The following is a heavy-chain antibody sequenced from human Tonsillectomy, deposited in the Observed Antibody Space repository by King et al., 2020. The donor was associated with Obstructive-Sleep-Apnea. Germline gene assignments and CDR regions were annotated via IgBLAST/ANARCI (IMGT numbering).Heavy chain of an antibody. CDR1: GFTFSSHA. Sequence: QVQLVESGGGVVQPGRSLRLSCAASGFTFSSHALHWVRQAPGKGLEWVAVISYDGSHKYYADSVKGRFTISRDNSKNTLYLQMNSLRADDTAVYYCARDHGWGAAEETYYYYYDMDVWGQGTTVTVSS. D-gene: IGHD6-13*01. CDR2: ISYDGSHK. CDR3: ARDHGWGAAEETYYYYYDMDV. V-gene: IGHV3-30*04. J-gene: IGHJ6*02.